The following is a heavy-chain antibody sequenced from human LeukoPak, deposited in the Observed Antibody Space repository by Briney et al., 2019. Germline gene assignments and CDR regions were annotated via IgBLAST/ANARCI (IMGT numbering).Heavy chain of an antibody. J-gene: IGHJ4*02. D-gene: IGHD1-26*01. Sequence: PGRSLRLSCAASGFTFSSYGMHWVRQAPGKGLEWVAVISYDGSNKYYADSEKGRFTISRDNSKNTLYLQMNSLRAEDTAVYYCAKGADGGSYLGYWGQGTLVTVSS. CDR3: AKGADGGSYLGY. CDR1: GFTFSSYG. V-gene: IGHV3-30*18. CDR2: ISYDGSNK.